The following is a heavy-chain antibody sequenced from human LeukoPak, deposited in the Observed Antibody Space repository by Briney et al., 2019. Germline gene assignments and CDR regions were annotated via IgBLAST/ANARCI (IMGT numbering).Heavy chain of an antibody. CDR1: GYSFTSYW. V-gene: IGHV5-51*01. CDR3: ACRYCSSTSCYYY. Sequence: GESLKISCKGSGYSFTSYWIGWVRQMPGKGLEWMGITYPGDSDTRYSPSFQGQVTISADKSISTAYLQWSSLKASDTAMYYCACRYCSSTSCYYYWGQGTLVTVSS. J-gene: IGHJ4*02. CDR2: TYPGDSDT. D-gene: IGHD2-2*01.